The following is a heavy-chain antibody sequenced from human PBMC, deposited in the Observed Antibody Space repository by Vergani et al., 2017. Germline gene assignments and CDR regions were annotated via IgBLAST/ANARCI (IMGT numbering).Heavy chain of an antibody. Sequence: QLQLQESGPGLVKPSETLSLTCAVSGGSISSGDHCWTWIRQRPGKGLEWIGYIFYSGTTYDNPSLRSRLAISVDTSQNQFSLELRSVTAADTAVYYCARVRRCDSRGYYYYYGMDVGGQGTTVTVSS. CDR2: IFYSGTT. CDR3: ARVRRCDSRGYYYYYGMDV. V-gene: IGHV4-30-4*08. J-gene: IGHJ6*01. CDR1: GGSISSGDHC. D-gene: IGHD3-22*01.